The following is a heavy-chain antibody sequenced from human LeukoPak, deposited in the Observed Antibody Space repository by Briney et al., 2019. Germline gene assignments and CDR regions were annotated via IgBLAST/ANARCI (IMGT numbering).Heavy chain of an antibody. D-gene: IGHD4-23*01. J-gene: IGHJ3*02. CDR3: ARDPYGGNSDGSVFDI. CDR2: MNPNSGNT. V-gene: IGHV1-8*03. CDR1: GYTFTSYD. Sequence: GASVKVSCKASGYTFTSYDINWVRQATGQGLEWMGWMNPNSGNTGYAQKFQGRVTITRNTSISTAYMELSSLRSEDTAVYYCARDPYGGNSDGSVFDIWGQGTMVTVSS.